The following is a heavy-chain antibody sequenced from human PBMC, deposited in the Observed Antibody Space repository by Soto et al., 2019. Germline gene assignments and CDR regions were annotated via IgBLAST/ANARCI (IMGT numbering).Heavy chain of an antibody. CDR2: ISGSGGST. CDR3: AKDPYDFWSGYYTGKSDY. V-gene: IGHV3-23*01. CDR1: GFTFSSYA. Sequence: EVQLLESGGGLVQPGGSLRLSCAASGFTFSSYAMSWVRQAPGKGLEWVSAISGSGGSTYYADSVKGRFTISRDNSKNTLYLQMNSRRAEDTAVYYCAKDPYDFWSGYYTGKSDYWGQGTLVTVSS. J-gene: IGHJ4*02. D-gene: IGHD3-3*01.